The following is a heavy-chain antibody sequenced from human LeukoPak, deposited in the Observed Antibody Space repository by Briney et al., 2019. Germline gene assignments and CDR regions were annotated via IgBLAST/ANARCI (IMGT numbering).Heavy chain of an antibody. V-gene: IGHV3-23*01. CDR3: ARDPNGDYIGTFDM. J-gene: IGHJ3*02. Sequence: GGSLRLSCAASEFTFSSYGMSWVRQAPGKGLEWVSSISGSGGSTQYADSVQGRFAISRDNSKNTLYLQMNSLRVEDTAVYFCARDPNGDYIGTFDMWDRGTMVTVSS. CDR2: ISGSGGST. CDR1: EFTFSSYG. D-gene: IGHD4-17*01.